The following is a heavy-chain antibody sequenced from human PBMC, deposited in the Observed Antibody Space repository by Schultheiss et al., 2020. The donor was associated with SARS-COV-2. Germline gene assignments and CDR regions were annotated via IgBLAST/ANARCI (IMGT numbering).Heavy chain of an antibody. CDR1: GGSISSSNW. J-gene: IGHJ6*03. CDR3: ARDQSLNRGYSYGGYYYMDV. D-gene: IGHD5-18*01. Sequence: SETLSLTCAVSGGSISSSNWWSWVRQPPGKGLEWIGEIYHSGSTNYNPSLKSRVTISVDTSKNQFSLKLSSVTAADTAVYYCARDQSLNRGYSYGGYYYMDVWGKGTTVTVSS. V-gene: IGHV4-4*02. CDR2: IYHSGST.